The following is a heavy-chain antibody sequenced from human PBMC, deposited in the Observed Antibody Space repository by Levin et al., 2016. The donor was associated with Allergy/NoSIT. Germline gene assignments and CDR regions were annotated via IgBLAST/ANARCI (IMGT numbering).Heavy chain of an antibody. Sequence: SETLSLTCTVSGGSISSYYWSWIRQPPGKGLEWIGYIYYSGSTNYNPSLKSRVTISVDTSKNQFSLKLSSVTAADTAVYYCARRLLFSGGAFDIWGQGTMVTVSS. CDR1: GGSISSYY. V-gene: IGHV4-59*08. CDR2: IYYSGST. D-gene: IGHD1-26*01. J-gene: IGHJ3*02. CDR3: ARRLLFSGGAFDI.